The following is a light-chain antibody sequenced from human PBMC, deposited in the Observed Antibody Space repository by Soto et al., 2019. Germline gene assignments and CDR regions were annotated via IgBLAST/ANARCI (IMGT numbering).Light chain of an antibody. CDR1: QTGNKNY. CDR3: QHYGYSPWT. V-gene: IGKV3-20*01. J-gene: IGKJ1*01. Sequence: IVLTPSPGTLSLSPGERATLSGRASQTGNKNYLAWYQHKSGQAPRLLIYGVYTRASGIPDRFSGSGSGTEFTLTITRLEPEDSAVYFCQHYGYSPWTFGQGTKVEIK. CDR2: GVY.